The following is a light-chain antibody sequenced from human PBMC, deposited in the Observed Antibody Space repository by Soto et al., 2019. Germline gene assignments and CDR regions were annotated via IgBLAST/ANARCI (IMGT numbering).Light chain of an antibody. CDR3: QQGSNLMYT. Sequence: EIVLTQSPATLSLSPGERATLSCRASQSVSSNLAWYQQKPGQAPRLLIYDAFKKATGIPARFSGSGSRTDFTLTISSLEPEDFAVYYCQQGSNLMYTFGQGTKLEIK. CDR2: DAF. V-gene: IGKV3-11*01. CDR1: QSVSSN. J-gene: IGKJ2*01.